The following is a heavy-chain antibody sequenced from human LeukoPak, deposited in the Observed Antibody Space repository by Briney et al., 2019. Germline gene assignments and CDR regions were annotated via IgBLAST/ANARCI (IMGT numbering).Heavy chain of an antibody. CDR3: AKSYRTYYYDSSGYENWFDP. CDR1: GFTFSSYS. CDR2: IRYDGSNK. D-gene: IGHD3-22*01. V-gene: IGHV3-30*02. Sequence: GGSLRLSCAASGFTFSSYSMNWVRQAPGKGLEWVAFIRYDGSNKYYADSVKGRFTISRDNSKNTLYLQMNSLRAEDTAVYYCAKSYRTYYYDSSGYENWFDPWGQGTLVTVSS. J-gene: IGHJ5*02.